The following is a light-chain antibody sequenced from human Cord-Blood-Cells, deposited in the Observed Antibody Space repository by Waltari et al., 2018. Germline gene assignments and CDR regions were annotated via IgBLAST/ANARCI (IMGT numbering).Light chain of an antibody. J-gene: IGKJ2*01. Sequence: DIQMTQSPSSLSASVGDRVTITCRASQSISSYLNWYQQKPGKAPKLLIYAAYSLQSGVPSRFSGSGSGTDFTLTISSLQPEDFATYYCQQSYSTLSLSYTFGQGTKLEIK. V-gene: IGKV1-39*01. CDR2: AAY. CDR3: QQSYSTLSLSYT. CDR1: QSISSY.